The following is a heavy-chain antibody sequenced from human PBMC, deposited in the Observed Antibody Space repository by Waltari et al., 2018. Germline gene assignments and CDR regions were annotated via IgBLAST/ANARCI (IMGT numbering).Heavy chain of an antibody. J-gene: IGHJ4*02. V-gene: IGHV3-64*01. CDR1: GFTFSSYA. D-gene: IGHD3-22*01. CDR2: ISSNGGST. CDR3: ARDYYYDSSGPGAY. Sequence: EVQLVESGGGLVQPGGSLRLSCAASGFTFSSYAMPWVRQAPGKGLEYVSAISSNGGSTYYANSVKGRFTISRDNSKNTLYLQMGSLRAEDMAVYYCARDYYYDSSGPGAYWGQGTLVTVSS.